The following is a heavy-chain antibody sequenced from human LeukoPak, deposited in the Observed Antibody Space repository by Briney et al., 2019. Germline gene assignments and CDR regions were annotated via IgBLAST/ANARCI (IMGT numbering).Heavy chain of an antibody. Sequence: PGGSLRLSCTASGFTFSSYAMSWVRQAPGKGLEWVSLISNSGGTTNYGDSVKGRFTISRDNAKNLLYLQMNSLRAEDTAVYYCARWTDWYFDLWGRGTLVTVSS. CDR3: ARWTDWYFDL. D-gene: IGHD3/OR15-3a*01. CDR2: ISNSGGTT. J-gene: IGHJ2*01. V-gene: IGHV3-48*04. CDR1: GFTFSSYA.